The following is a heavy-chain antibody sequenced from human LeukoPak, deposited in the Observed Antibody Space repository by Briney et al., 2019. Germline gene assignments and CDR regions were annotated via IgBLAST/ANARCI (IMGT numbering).Heavy chain of an antibody. V-gene: IGHV4-4*07. CDR1: GGSISGYY. D-gene: IGHD3-22*01. CDR3: ARKDGRDSSGYYTYFDY. CDR2: IYVSGST. Sequence: SETLSLTCSVSGGSISGYYWSWIRQSAGKGLEWIGRIYVSGSTQYNPSLKSRVTISVDTSKNQFSLKLSSVTAADTAVYYCARKDGRDSSGYYTYFDYWGQGTLVTVSS. J-gene: IGHJ4*02.